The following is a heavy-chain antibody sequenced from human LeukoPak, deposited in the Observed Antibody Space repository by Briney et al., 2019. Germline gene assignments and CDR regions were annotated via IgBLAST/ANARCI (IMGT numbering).Heavy chain of an antibody. D-gene: IGHD1-14*01. V-gene: IGHV4-34*01. CDR2: INHSGST. CDR3: ARXRFRSPNWFDP. CDR1: GGSFSGYY. J-gene: IGHJ5*02. Sequence: SETLSLTCAVYGGSFSGYYWSWIRQPPGKGLEWIGEINHSGSTNYNPSLKSRVTISVDTSKNQFSLKLSSVTAADTAVYYCARXRFRSPNWFDPWGQGTLVTVSS.